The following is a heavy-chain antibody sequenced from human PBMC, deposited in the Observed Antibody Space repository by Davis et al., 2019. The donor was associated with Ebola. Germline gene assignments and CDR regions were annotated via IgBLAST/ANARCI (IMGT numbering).Heavy chain of an antibody. CDR2: IYPGDSDT. J-gene: IGHJ4*02. D-gene: IGHD5-18*01. CDR3: ARRVNSYGYLVDY. Sequence: GGSLRLSCKGSGYSFTNYWIGWVRQMPGKGLEWMGIIYPGDSDTRYSPSFQGQVTISADKSINTAYLQWSSLKASDTAMYYCARRVNSYGYLVDYWGQGTLVTVSS. CDR1: GYSFTNYW. V-gene: IGHV5-51*01.